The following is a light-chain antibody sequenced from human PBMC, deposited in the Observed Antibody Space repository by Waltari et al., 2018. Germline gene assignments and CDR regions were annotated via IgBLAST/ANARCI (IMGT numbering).Light chain of an antibody. CDR1: QAISDY. J-gene: IGKJ4*01. Sequence: DIQMTQSPSFLSAAVGDTVTITCRASQAISDYLAWYQQQAGKPPRLLLCSSSPLQSGVPSRFSGSGSGTDFSLTISNLQPEDVATYFCQKYDRAPFTFGSGTKIDVK. CDR3: QKYDRAPFT. V-gene: IGKV1-27*01. CDR2: SSS.